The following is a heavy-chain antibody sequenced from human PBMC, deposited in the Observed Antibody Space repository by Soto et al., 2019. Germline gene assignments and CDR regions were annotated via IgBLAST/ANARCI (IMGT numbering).Heavy chain of an antibody. V-gene: IGHV1-46*03. CDR1: GYTFTKFC. CDR3: AVDGAAPYTGFDF. Sequence: QVQLVQSGVEVKKPGGSALLSCKASGYTFTKFCLHWVRQAPGQGLEWMGRVNPGGDGPPYALKFQGRVTMTRDTSTSSVHMELSSLRSEDTAVYYCAVDGAAPYTGFDFWGQGTLVTVSS. J-gene: IGHJ4*02. CDR2: VNPGGDGP. D-gene: IGHD3-16*01.